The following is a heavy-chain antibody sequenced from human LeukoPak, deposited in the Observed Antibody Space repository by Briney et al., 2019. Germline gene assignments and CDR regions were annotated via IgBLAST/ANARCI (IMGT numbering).Heavy chain of an antibody. CDR1: GYTLTELS. J-gene: IGHJ4*02. D-gene: IGHD6-13*01. Sequence: ASVKVSCKVSGYTLTELSMHWVRQAPGKGREWLGGFDPEDGETIYAQKFQGRVTMTEDTSTDTAYMELSSLRSEDTAVYYCATWPKLAAAGMDYYFDYWGQGTLVTVSS. CDR2: FDPEDGET. CDR3: ATWPKLAAAGMDYYFDY. V-gene: IGHV1-24*01.